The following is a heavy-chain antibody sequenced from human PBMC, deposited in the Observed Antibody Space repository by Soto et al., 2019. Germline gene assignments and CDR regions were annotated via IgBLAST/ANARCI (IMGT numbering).Heavy chain of an antibody. D-gene: IGHD3-10*01. V-gene: IGHV1-18*01. CDR3: ARLTLLDDYYGMDV. J-gene: IGHJ6*02. CDR2: ISAYNGNT. CDR1: GYTFTSYG. Sequence: ASVKVSCKASGYTFTSYGISWVRQAPGQGLEWIGWISAYNGNTNYAQKLQGRVTMTTDTSTSTAYMELRSLRSDDTAVYYCARLTLLDDYYGMDVWGQGTTVTVSS.